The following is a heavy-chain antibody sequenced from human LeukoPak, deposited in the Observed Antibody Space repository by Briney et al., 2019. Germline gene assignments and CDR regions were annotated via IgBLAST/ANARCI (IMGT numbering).Heavy chain of an antibody. Sequence: HPGGSLRLSCAVSGFTFSSYAISWIRRAPGRGLEWLSSISGDGGTTYYADSMKGRFTISRDNSKNTLYLQMDSLRVEDTAVYYCARDFRPIWGQGTLVTVSS. CDR1: GFTFSSYA. J-gene: IGHJ4*02. V-gene: IGHV3-23*01. CDR3: ARDFRPI. CDR2: ISGDGGTT.